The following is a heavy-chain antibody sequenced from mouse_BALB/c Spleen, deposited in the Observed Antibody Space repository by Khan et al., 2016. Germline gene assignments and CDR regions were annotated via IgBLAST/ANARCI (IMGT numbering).Heavy chain of an antibody. CDR3: ARGHYEYYFDY. CDR1: GYSITSDYA. J-gene: IGHJ2*01. Sequence: EVQLQESGPGLVKPSQSLSLTCTVTGYSITSDYAWNWIRQFPGNKLEWMGYISYSGSTSYNPSLKSRISITRDTSKNKFFLQLNSVTTEDTATYYCARGHYEYYFDYWGQGTTLTVSS. CDR2: ISYSGST. D-gene: IGHD2-4*01. V-gene: IGHV3-2*02.